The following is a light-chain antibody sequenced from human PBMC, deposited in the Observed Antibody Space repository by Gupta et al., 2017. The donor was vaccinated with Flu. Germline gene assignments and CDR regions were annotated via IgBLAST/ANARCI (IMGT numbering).Light chain of an antibody. CDR1: QSISLNY. Sequence: RATLSCRSSQSISLNYLAWYQQKPGQAPRLLIYGVSTRATGIPNRCSGSGSWTDFTLTISRLEPEDCAVYYCQQYGSSPLFSFGPGTKVDLK. CDR3: QQYGSSPLFS. J-gene: IGKJ3*01. CDR2: GVS. V-gene: IGKV3-20*01.